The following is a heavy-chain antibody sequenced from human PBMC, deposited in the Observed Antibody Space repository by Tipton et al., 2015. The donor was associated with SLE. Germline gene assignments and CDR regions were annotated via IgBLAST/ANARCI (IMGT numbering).Heavy chain of an antibody. D-gene: IGHD3-3*01. CDR2: IYYSGST. CDR1: GGSISSGGYY. Sequence: TLSTCTVSGGSISSGGYYWSWIRQHPGKGLEWIGYIYYSGSTYYNPSLKSRVTISVDTSKNQFSLKLSSVTAADTAVYYCARVSGVPALYYFDYWGQGTLVTVSS. CDR3: ARVSGVPALYYFDY. J-gene: IGHJ4*02. V-gene: IGHV4-31*03.